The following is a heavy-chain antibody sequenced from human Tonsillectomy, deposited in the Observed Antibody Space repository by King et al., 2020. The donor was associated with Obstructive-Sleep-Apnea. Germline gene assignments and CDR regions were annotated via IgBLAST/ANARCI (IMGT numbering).Heavy chain of an antibody. CDR2: ISAYNGKT. J-gene: IGHJ3*02. CDR1: GYTFTSYG. V-gene: IGHV1-18*04. D-gene: IGHD3-10*01. Sequence: QLVQSGAEVKKPGASVKVSCKASGYTFTSYGISWVRQAPGQGLVWIGWISAYNGKTNYAQKIQGIVTMTTDTSTSTAYMVLRSRRSDDTAVYYCARTFTMVRGGVDAFDIWGQGTMVTVSS. CDR3: ARTFTMVRGGVDAFDI.